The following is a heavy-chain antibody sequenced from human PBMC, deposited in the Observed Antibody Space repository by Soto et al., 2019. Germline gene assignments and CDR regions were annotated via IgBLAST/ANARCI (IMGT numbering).Heavy chain of an antibody. V-gene: IGHV4-59*01. CDR1: GGSISSYY. CDR2: IYYSGST. J-gene: IGHJ4*02. Sequence: PSETLSLTCTVSGGSISSYYWSWIRQPPGKGLEWIGYIYYSGSTNYNPSLKSRVTISVDTSKNQFSLKLSSVTAADTAVYYCARGNGREDFWSGYYEKNFDYWGQGTLVTVSS. D-gene: IGHD3-3*01. CDR3: ARGNGREDFWSGYYEKNFDY.